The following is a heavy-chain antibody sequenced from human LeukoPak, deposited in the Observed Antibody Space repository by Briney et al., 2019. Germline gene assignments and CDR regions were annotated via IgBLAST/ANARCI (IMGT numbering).Heavy chain of an antibody. CDR3: AKDKAPLYSGYDWDLDF. V-gene: IGHV3-9*01. D-gene: IGHD5-12*01. CDR1: GFTFSSYW. Sequence: PGGSLRLSCAASGFTFSSYWMHWVRQAPGKGLEWVSGISWNSGSIGYADSVKGRFTISRDSAKNSVYLQMNSLRPEDTALYYCAKDKAPLYSGYDWDLDFWGQGTLVTVSS. J-gene: IGHJ4*02. CDR2: ISWNSGSI.